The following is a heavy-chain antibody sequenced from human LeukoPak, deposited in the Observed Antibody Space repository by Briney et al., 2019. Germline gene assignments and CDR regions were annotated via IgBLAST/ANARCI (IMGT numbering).Heavy chain of an antibody. CDR3: ARDLGTRRDY. J-gene: IGHJ4*02. CDR1: GFTFSSYG. Sequence: GGSLRLSCAASGFTFSSYGMHWVRQAPGKGLEWVAVISYDGRNKYYAGSVKGGFTISRDNSKDTVDLQMNSLRAEDTAVYYCARDLGTRRDYWGQGTLVTVSS. CDR2: ISYDGRNK. D-gene: IGHD7-27*01. V-gene: IGHV3-30*03.